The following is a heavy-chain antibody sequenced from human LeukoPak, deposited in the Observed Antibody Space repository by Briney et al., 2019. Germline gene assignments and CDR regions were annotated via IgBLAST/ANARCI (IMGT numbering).Heavy chain of an antibody. V-gene: IGHV3-23*01. Sequence: GGSLRLSCAASGFTFSSYAMSWVRQAPGKGLEWVSGISGSGGTTYYADSVKGRFTISRDNSKKTLYLQMNSLRAEDTAIYDCANDRNNWNYPATIDHWGQGTLVTVSS. CDR3: ANDRNNWNYPATIDH. CDR1: GFTFSSYA. D-gene: IGHD1-7*01. J-gene: IGHJ4*02. CDR2: ISGSGGTT.